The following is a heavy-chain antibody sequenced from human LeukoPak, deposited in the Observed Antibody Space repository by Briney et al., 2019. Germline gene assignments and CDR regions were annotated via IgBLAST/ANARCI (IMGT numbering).Heavy chain of an antibody. J-gene: IGHJ4*02. CDR3: ARCTGGTCYLPLDY. CDR2: ISGSGGNT. V-gene: IGHV3-23*01. Sequence: GGSLRLSCATSGFTFNNYAINWIRQAPGKGLEWVSVISGSGGNTYYTDSVKGRFSISRDDSKSTLYLQLNSLRAEDTALYYCARCTGGTCYLPLDYWGQGTLVTVSS. CDR1: GFTFNNYA. D-gene: IGHD2-15*01.